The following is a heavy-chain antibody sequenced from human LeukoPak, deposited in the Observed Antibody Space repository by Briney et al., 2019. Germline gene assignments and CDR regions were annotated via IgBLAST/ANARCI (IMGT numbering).Heavy chain of an antibody. CDR1: VFTFCRYW. Sequence: PGGSLRLSCAACVFTFCRYWMSWLRQAPGEGVEWVVNLKQDESEKYYVDSVKGRFTISRDNAKNSLYLQMNSLRDEDTAVYYCARDRGLRMTTVSPGYMDVWGKGTTVTVSS. V-gene: IGHV3-7*01. D-gene: IGHD4-17*01. CDR3: ARDRGLRMTTVSPGYMDV. CDR2: LKQDESEK. J-gene: IGHJ6*03.